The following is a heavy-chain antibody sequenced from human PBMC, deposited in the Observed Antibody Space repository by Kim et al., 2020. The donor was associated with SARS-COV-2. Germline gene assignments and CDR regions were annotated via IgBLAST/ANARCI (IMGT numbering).Heavy chain of an antibody. J-gene: IGHJ3*02. Sequence: ASVKVSCKASGYTFTSYGISWVRQAPGQGLEWMGWISAYNGNTNYAQKLQGRVTMTTDTSTSTAYMELRSLRSDDTAVYYCARALLLSGLIVVVNDAFDIWGQGTMVTVSS. CDR1: GYTFTSYG. CDR2: ISAYNGNT. V-gene: IGHV1-18*01. CDR3: ARALLLSGLIVVVNDAFDI. D-gene: IGHD3-22*01.